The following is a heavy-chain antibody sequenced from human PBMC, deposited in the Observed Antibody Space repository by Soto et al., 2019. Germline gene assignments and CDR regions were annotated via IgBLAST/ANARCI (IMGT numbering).Heavy chain of an antibody. Sequence: SETLSLTCTVSGGSISSTTYYWSWIRQPPGKGLEWIGYIYYSGSTYYNPSLKSRVTISVDTSKNQFSLKLSSVTAADTAVYYCARVGGFGATTIDYWGQGTLVTVSS. CDR1: GGSISSTTYY. CDR2: IYYSGST. V-gene: IGHV4-30-4*01. D-gene: IGHD3-10*01. CDR3: ARVGGFGATTIDY. J-gene: IGHJ4*02.